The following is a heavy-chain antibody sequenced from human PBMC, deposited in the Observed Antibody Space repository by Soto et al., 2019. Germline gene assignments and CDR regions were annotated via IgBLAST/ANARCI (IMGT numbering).Heavy chain of an antibody. D-gene: IGHD1-26*01. CDR2: ISGSGGNT. Sequence: PGGSLRLSCAPSGFAFSNYAMNWVRQAPGKGLEWVSAISGSGGNTSYTDSVKGRFTISRDNSKNTLYLQMNSLSAKDTAIYYCAMLNSGSHSYRCMDFWGQGTMVTVSS. J-gene: IGHJ6*02. V-gene: IGHV3-23*01. CDR3: AMLNSGSHSYRCMDF. CDR1: GFAFSNYA.